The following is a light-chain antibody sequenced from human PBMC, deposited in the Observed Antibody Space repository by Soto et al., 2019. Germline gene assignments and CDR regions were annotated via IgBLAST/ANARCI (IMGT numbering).Light chain of an antibody. CDR2: WAS. J-gene: IGKJ4*01. CDR3: QQYYAAPHT. V-gene: IGKV4-1*01. Sequence: DIVMTQSPDSLAVSLGERATINCKSSQSVLSSSNNKNFLAWFQQRPGQPPKFLIYWASTRESGVPDRFSGSGSGTDFTLTISSLQAEDVAVYYCQQYYAAPHTFGGGTKVEIK. CDR1: QSVLSSSNNKNF.